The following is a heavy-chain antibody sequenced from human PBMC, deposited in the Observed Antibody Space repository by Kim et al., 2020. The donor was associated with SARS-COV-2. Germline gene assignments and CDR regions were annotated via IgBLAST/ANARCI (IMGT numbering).Heavy chain of an antibody. CDR3: DASDY. J-gene: IGHJ4*02. Sequence: ISGGGANTDYADSVTARFTTYSDQSMNTLYLQMNSLSAEDTAVYYCDASDYWGQGTLVTVSP. CDR2: ISGGGANT. V-gene: IGHV3-23*01.